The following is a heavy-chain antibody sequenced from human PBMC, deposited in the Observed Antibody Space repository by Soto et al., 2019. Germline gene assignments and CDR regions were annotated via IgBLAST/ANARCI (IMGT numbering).Heavy chain of an antibody. D-gene: IGHD6-6*01. V-gene: IGHV4-31*03. Sequence: KPSETLSLTCTVSGGSISSGGYFWSWIRQHPGKGLEWIGYIYYSGSTYYNPSLKSRVTISVDTSKNQFSLKLSSVTAADTAVYYCARGQLVQKYYYYGMDVWGQGTTVTVSS. CDR3: ARGQLVQKYYYYGMDV. CDR1: GGSISSGGYF. CDR2: IYYSGST. J-gene: IGHJ6*02.